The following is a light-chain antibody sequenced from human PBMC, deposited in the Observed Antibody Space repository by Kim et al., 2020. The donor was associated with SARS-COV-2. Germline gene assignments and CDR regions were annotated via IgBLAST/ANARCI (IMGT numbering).Light chain of an antibody. CDR2: GAS. V-gene: IGKV3-15*01. CDR3: QQYNNWPPYT. CDR1: QSVSSN. J-gene: IGKJ2*01. Sequence: VSPGERATLSCRASQSVSSNLAWYQQKPGQAPRLLIYGASTRATGIPARCSGSGSGTEFTLTISSLQSEDFAVYYCQQYNNWPPYTFGQGTKLEIK.